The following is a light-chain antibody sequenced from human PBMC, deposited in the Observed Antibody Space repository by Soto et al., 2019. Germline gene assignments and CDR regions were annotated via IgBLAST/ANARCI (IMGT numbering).Light chain of an antibody. CDR1: QSVASN. V-gene: IGKV3-15*01. Sequence: IVMTQSPVTLSVSPGEGAALSCRASQSVASNLAWYQQKPGQAPRLLIYAASTRVTGTPARFSGSGSGTEFTLTISGLQPEDSAIYYCQQYDTWPLYTFGQGTKLEIK. J-gene: IGKJ2*01. CDR3: QQYDTWPLYT. CDR2: AAS.